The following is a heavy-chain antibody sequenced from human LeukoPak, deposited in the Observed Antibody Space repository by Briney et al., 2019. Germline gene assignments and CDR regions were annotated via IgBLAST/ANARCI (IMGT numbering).Heavy chain of an antibody. CDR3: ARSAAGTLDY. CDR1: GDSVSSNSAT. V-gene: IGHV6-1*01. D-gene: IGHD6-13*01. CDR2: TYYKSKWYN. J-gene: IGHJ4*02. Sequence: SLTLSLTCVISGDSVSSNSATWNWIRQSPLRGLGWLGRTYYKSKWYNEYAISVKSRITINPDTSKNQFSLHLNSVTPEDTAVYYCARSAAGTLDYWGQGTLVTVSS.